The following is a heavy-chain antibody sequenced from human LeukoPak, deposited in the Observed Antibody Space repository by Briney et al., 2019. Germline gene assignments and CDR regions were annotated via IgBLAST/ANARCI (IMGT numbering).Heavy chain of an antibody. CDR3: AVYYYDRSGYFDY. D-gene: IGHD3-22*01. J-gene: IGHJ4*02. CDR2: IYYSGST. Sequence: SETLSLTCTVSGGSISSSSYYWGWIRQPPGKGLEWIGSIYYSGSTYYNPSLKSRVTISVDTSKNQFSLKLSSVTAADTAVYYCAVYYYDRSGYFDYWGQGTLVTVSS. V-gene: IGHV4-39*01. CDR1: GGSISSSSYY.